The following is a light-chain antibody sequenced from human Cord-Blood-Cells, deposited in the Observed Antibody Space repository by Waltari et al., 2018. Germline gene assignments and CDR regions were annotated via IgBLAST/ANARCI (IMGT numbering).Light chain of an antibody. V-gene: IGKV1-33*01. CDR2: DAS. CDR1: QDISNY. CDR3: QQYDNLPYS. Sequence: DIQMTQSPSSLSASVGDRVTITCQPSQDISNYLNWYQQKPGKAPKLLIYDASNLETGVASRFSGSGCGTDFTFTISSVQPEDIATYYCQQYDNLPYSFGQGTKLEIK. J-gene: IGKJ2*03.